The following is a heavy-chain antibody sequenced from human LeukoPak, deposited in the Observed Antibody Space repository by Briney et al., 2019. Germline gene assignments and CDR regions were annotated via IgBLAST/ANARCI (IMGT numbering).Heavy chain of an antibody. CDR1: GGSISSGGYY. CDR3: GRGSYYEDYFDY. D-gene: IGHD1-26*01. Sequence: SSQTLSLTCTVSGGSISSGGYYWSWIRQPPGKGLEWIGYIYHSGSTYYNPSLKSRVTISVDRSKNQFSLKLSSVTAADTAVYYCGRGSYYEDYFDYWGQGTLVTVSS. J-gene: IGHJ4*02. V-gene: IGHV4-30-2*01. CDR2: IYHSGST.